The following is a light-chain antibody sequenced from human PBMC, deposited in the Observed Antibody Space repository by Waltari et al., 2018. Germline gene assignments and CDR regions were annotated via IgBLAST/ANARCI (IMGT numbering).Light chain of an antibody. CDR2: DAS. CDR3: QQRSNWPPIT. V-gene: IGKV3-11*01. CDR1: QSVSSY. Sequence: EIVLTQYPATLSLSPGESATISCRASQSVSSYLSWYQQKPAQAPRLLIYDASNRATGIPARFSGSGSGTDFTLTISILEPEDFAVYYCQQRSNWPPITFGQGTRLEIK. J-gene: IGKJ5*01.